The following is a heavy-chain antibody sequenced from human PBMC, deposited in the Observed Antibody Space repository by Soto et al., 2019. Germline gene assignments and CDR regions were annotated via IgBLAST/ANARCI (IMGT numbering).Heavy chain of an antibody. CDR2: IIPIFGTA. D-gene: IGHD1-1*01. Sequence: QVQLVQSGAEVKKPGSSVKVSCKASGGTFSSYAISWVRQAPGQGLEWMGGIIPIFGTANYAQKFQGRVTITADESTSTAYMELSSLRSEDTAVYYCARARTGTYYYCYGMDVWGQGTTVTVSS. J-gene: IGHJ6*02. V-gene: IGHV1-69*01. CDR3: ARARTGTYYYCYGMDV. CDR1: GGTFSSYA.